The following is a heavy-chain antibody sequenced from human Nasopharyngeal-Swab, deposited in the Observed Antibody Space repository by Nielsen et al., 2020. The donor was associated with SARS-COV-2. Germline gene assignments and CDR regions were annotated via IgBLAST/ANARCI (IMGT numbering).Heavy chain of an antibody. CDR3: ARAVFLTRKVAAAGTLGDY. D-gene: IGHD6-13*01. V-gene: IGHV3-48*02. CDR2: ISSSSSTI. J-gene: IGHJ4*02. Sequence: GESLKISCAASGFTFSSYSMNWVRQAPGKGLEWVSYISSSSSTISYADSVKGRFTISRDNAKNSLYLQMNSLRDEDTAVYYCARAVFLTRKVAAAGTLGDYWGQGTLVTVSS. CDR1: GFTFSSYS.